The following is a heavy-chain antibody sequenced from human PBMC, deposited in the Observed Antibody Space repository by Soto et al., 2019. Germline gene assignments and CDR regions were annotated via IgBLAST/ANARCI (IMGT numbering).Heavy chain of an antibody. CDR3: ARGLGIVVVTAIHWYFDL. J-gene: IGHJ2*01. V-gene: IGHV4-34*01. D-gene: IGHD2-21*02. CDR1: GGSFSGYY. Sequence: PSETLSLTCAVYGGSFSGYYWSWIRQSPGKGLEWIGEINHSGSTNYNPSLKSRVTISVDTSKNQVSLKLSSVTAADTAVYYCARGLGIVVVTAIHWYFDLWGRGTRVTVSS. CDR2: INHSGST.